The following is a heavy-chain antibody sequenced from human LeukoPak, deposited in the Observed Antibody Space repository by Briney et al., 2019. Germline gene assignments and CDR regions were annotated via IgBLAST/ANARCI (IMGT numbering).Heavy chain of an antibody. CDR1: GFTFSSCA. J-gene: IGHJ4*02. D-gene: IGHD1-26*01. Sequence: GGSLRLSCSASGFTFSSCAMSWVRQAPGKGLEWVSTIIDSGNSIYYADSAEGRFTISRDNSKNTLYLQMNSLRAGDTAVYYCAKDPIFSGSYGVFDYWGLGTLVTVSS. V-gene: IGHV3-23*01. CDR3: AKDPIFSGSYGVFDY. CDR2: IIDSGNSI.